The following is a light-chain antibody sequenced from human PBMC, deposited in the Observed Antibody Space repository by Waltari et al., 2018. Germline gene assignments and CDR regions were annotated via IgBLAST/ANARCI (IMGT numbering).Light chain of an antibody. V-gene: IGLV2-23*02. CDR3: CSYAGSSTWV. CDR2: EVN. Sequence: QSALTQPASVSGSPGQSITISCTGTSSDVGNYNLVSWYQQHPGRAPKLMIYEVNKRPSGVSNRCSGSKSGNTASLTISGLQAEDEADYYCCSYAGSSTWVFGGGTKLTVL. J-gene: IGLJ3*02. CDR1: SSDVGNYNL.